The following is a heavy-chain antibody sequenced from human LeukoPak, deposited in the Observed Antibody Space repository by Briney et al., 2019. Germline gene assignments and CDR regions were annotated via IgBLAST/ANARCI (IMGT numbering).Heavy chain of an antibody. D-gene: IGHD2-2*01. Sequence: SETLSLTCTVSGYSVSSGSYYWSWIRQPPGKGLEWLVHIYYSGCTNYNPSLQRRVTISVDTSKNQFTLKLSYVTAADTAVYYCARGVLWRAFDIWGQGTMVTVSS. CDR1: GYSVSSGSYY. CDR2: IYYSGCT. CDR3: ARGVLWRAFDI. J-gene: IGHJ3*02. V-gene: IGHV4-61*01.